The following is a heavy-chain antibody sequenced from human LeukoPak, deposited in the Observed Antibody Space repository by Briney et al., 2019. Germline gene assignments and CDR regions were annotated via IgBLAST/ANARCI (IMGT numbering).Heavy chain of an antibody. CDR2: IYYSGST. J-gene: IGHJ6*02. CDR3: ARDLLDIGYYYYGMDV. CDR1: GGSISSYY. V-gene: IGHV4-59*01. D-gene: IGHD2-2*03. Sequence: PSETLSLTCTVSGGSISSYYWSWIRQPPGKGLEWIGYIYYSGSTNYNPSLKSRVTISVDTSKNQFSLKLSSVPAADTAVYYCARDLLDIGYYYYGMDVWGQGTTVTVSS.